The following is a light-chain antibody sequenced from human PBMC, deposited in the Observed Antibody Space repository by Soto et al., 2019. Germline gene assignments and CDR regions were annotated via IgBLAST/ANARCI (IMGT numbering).Light chain of an antibody. CDR2: QVS. Sequence: QSALTQPDSVSGSPGQSITISCTGTSSEVGVYNYVSWYQQHPGKAPQLTIDQVSNRPSGVSNRFSGSKSGNTASLTLSGFQAEDETHYYCSSRTSSSASYVFGTGTKLTVL. J-gene: IGLJ1*01. V-gene: IGLV2-14*01. CDR3: SSRTSSSASYV. CDR1: SSEVGVYNY.